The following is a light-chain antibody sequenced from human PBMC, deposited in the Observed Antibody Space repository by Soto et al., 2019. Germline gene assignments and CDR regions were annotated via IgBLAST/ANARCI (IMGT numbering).Light chain of an antibody. J-gene: IGKJ1*01. Sequence: DIQMTQSASSLSASVGDRVTITCRASQSITSYLNWYQQKPGKAPQLLIYAASSLQSGVPSRFSGSGSGTDFTLTISSLQPGDFATYFCQLSYTTPWTFGQGTKVEVK. CDR2: AAS. V-gene: IGKV1-39*01. CDR3: QLSYTTPWT. CDR1: QSITSY.